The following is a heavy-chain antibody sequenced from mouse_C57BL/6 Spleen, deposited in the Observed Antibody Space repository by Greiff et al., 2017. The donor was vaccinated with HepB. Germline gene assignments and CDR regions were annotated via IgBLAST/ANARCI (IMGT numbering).Heavy chain of an antibody. J-gene: IGHJ3*01. CDR2: ISSGGRYT. V-gene: IGHV5-6*01. D-gene: IGHD2-3*01. Sequence: EVQRVESGGDLVKPGGSLKLSCAASGFTFSSYGMSWVRQTPDKRLEWVATISSGGRYTYYPDSVKGRFTISRDNAKNTLYLQMSSLKSEDTAMYYCARHEGDGYYGFAYWGQGTLVTVSA. CDR1: GFTFSSYG. CDR3: ARHEGDGYYGFAY.